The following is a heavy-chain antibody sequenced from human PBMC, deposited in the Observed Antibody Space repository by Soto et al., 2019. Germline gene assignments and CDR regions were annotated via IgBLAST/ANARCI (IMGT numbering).Heavy chain of an antibody. V-gene: IGHV4-30-2*01. Sequence: QLQLQESGSGLVKPSQTLSLTCAVSGGSISSGGYSWSWIRQPPGKGLEWIGYIYHSGSTYYNPSLKSRVTISVDRSKNQFSLKLGSVTAADTAVYYCARGARYYGDHPVRVGFVPWVQGTLVTVSS. J-gene: IGHJ5*02. CDR2: IYHSGST. CDR3: ARGARYYGDHPVRVGFVP. CDR1: GGSISSGGYS. D-gene: IGHD4-17*01.